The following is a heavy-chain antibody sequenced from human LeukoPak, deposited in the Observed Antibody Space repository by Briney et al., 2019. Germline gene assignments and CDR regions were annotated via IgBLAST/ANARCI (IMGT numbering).Heavy chain of an antibody. D-gene: IGHD3-16*02. CDR1: GFTFSGSA. V-gene: IGHV3-73*01. Sequence: GGSLRLSCAASGFTFSGSATHWVRQASGKGLEWVGRIRSKANSYATAYAASVKGRFTISRDDSKNTAYLQMNSLKTEDTAVYYCTRDMITFGGVIPNYWGQGTLVTVSS. CDR2: IRSKANSYAT. J-gene: IGHJ4*02. CDR3: TRDMITFGGVIPNY.